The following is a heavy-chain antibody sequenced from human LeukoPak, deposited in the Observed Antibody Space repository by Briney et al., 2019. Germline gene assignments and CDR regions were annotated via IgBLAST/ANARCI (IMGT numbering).Heavy chain of an antibody. CDR1: GGSFSGYY. V-gene: IGHV4-34*01. J-gene: IGHJ5*02. D-gene: IGHD2-2*01. CDR3: ARFIVVVPAAPNGRNWFDP. Sequence: SETLSLTCAVYGGSFSGYYWSWIRQPPGKGLEWIGEINHSGSTNYNPSLKSRVTISVDTSKNKFSLKLSSVTAADTAVYYCARFIVVVPAAPNGRNWFDPWGQGTLVTVSS. CDR2: INHSGST.